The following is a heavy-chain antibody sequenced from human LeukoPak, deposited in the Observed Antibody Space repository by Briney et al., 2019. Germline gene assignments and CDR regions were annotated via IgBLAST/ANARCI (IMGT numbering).Heavy chain of an antibody. CDR1: EFTVSRNY. V-gene: IGHV3-53*01. D-gene: IGHD5-24*01. CDR3: TRDQMNY. CDR2: IFSNGDT. Sequence: GGSLRLSCTASEFTVSRNYMLWVRQAPGKGLEWVSLIFSNGDTHYADSVKGRFTISKDTSKNTVSLQMNSLRVEDTAMYYCTRDQMNYWGQGTLVTVSS. J-gene: IGHJ4*02.